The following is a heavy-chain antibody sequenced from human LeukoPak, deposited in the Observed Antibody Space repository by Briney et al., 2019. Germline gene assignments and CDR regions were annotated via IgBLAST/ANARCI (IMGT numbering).Heavy chain of an antibody. CDR3: ARDRYSSGPYYFDY. CDR2: LSYDGSIK. V-gene: IGHV3-30-3*01. Sequence: GGSLRLSCAASGFTFSSYAMRWVRQAPGKGLEWVAVLSYDGSIKYYADSVKGRFTISRDNSKNTLYLQMNSLRAEDTAMYYCARDRYSSGPYYFDYWGQGTLVTVSS. J-gene: IGHJ4*02. D-gene: IGHD6-19*01. CDR1: GFTFSSYA.